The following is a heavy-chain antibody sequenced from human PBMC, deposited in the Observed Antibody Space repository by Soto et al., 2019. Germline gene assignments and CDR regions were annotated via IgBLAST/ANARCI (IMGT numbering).Heavy chain of an antibody. J-gene: IGHJ4*02. Sequence: GGSLRLSCAASGFTLSDHHINWVRRAPGKGLEWLGRSRNRSDSFRTEYAASVKGRFTISRDDSKNIVFLEMNSLKTDDTAVYYCVGESFYCFDEWGQVTLLTV. CDR2: SRNRSDSFRT. CDR1: GFTLSDHH. V-gene: IGHV3-72*01. CDR3: VGESFYCFDE. D-gene: IGHD3-16*01.